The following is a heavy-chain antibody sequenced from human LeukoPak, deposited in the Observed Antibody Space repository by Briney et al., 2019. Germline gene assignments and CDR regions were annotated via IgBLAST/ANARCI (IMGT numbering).Heavy chain of an antibody. J-gene: IGHJ6*03. CDR2: IYYSGST. Sequence: NASETLSLTCTVSGGSISSSSYYWGWIRQPPGKGLEWIGSIYYSGSTYYNPSLKSRVTISVDTSKNQFSLKLSSVTAADTAVYYCARQGQGRPHYYYYYMDVWGKGTTVTISS. V-gene: IGHV4-39*01. CDR1: GGSISSSSYY. CDR3: ARQGQGRPHYYYYYMDV. D-gene: IGHD6-6*01.